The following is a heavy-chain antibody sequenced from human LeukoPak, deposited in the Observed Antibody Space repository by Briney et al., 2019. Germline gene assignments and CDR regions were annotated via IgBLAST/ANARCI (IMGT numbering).Heavy chain of an antibody. CDR2: INHSGST. CDR1: GGSFSGYY. J-gene: IGHJ5*02. V-gene: IGHV4-34*01. Sequence: PSETLSLTCAVYGGSFSGYYWSWIRQPPGKGLEWIREINHSGSTNYNPSLKSRVTISVDTSKNQFSLKLSSVTAADTAVYYCARVGYCSGGSCYGNWFDPWGQGTLVTVSS. D-gene: IGHD2-15*01. CDR3: ARVGYCSGGSCYGNWFDP.